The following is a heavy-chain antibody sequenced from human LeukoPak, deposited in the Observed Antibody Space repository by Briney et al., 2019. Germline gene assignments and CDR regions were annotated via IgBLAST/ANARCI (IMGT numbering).Heavy chain of an antibody. CDR2: IYYSGST. V-gene: IGHV4-39*01. Sequence: ETLSLTCTVSGGSTSRSPYYWGWIRQPPGKGLEWIGSIYYSGSTSYNPSLKSRVTMSVDTPKNQFSLKLSSVTAADTAVYYCARHGGLFHYYYAMDVWGPGTTVAVSS. J-gene: IGHJ6*02. CDR1: GGSTSRSPYY. D-gene: IGHD3-16*01. CDR3: ARHGGLFHYYYAMDV.